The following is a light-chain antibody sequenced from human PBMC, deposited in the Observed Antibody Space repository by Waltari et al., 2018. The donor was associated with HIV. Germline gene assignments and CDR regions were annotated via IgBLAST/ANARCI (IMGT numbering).Light chain of an antibody. V-gene: IGLV2-18*02. CDR1: NSDIGGYDR. J-gene: IGLJ2*01. Sequence: QSALTQPPSVSGSPGQSVTISCAGTNSDIGGYDRVSWYQQPPGTAPKRLIYEVTNRPSGFPGRFSASKSGTTASLTISGLQAVDEGDYYCSSYSATNTVVFGGGTKLTVL. CDR3: SSYSATNTVV. CDR2: EVT.